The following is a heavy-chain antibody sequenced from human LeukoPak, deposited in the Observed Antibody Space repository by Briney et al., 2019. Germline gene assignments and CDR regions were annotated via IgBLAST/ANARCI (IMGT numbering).Heavy chain of an antibody. V-gene: IGHV3-74*01. J-gene: IGHJ6*02. CDR1: GFTFSSYW. CDR3: ARAARDYGSGSYYNPPNYYYYYYGMDV. Sequence: GGSLRLSCAASGFTFSSYWMHWVRQAPGKGLVWVSRIKRDGSSTSYADSVKGRFTISRDNAKSALYLQMNSLRAEDTAVYYCARAARDYGSGSYYNPPNYYYYYYGMDVWGQGTTVTVSS. CDR2: IKRDGSST. D-gene: IGHD3-10*01.